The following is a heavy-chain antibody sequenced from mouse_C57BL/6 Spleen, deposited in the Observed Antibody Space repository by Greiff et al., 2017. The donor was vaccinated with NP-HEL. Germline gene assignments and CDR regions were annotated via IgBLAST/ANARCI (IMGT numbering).Heavy chain of an antibody. D-gene: IGHD6-5*01. V-gene: IGHV1-50*01. CDR3: ARSLSVRYFDY. J-gene: IGHJ2*01. CDR2: IDPSDSYT. Sequence: QVQLQQPGAELVKPGASVKLSCKASGYTFTSYWMQWVKQRPGQGLEWIGEIDPSDSYTNYNQKFKGKATLTVDTSSSTADMQLSSLTSEDSAVYYCARSLSVRYFDYWGQGTTLTVSS. CDR1: GYTFTSYW.